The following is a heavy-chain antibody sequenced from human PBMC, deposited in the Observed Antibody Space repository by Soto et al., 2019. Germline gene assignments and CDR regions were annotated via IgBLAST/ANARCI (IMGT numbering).Heavy chain of an antibody. V-gene: IGHV3-23*01. CDR2: ISGSGGST. J-gene: IGHJ4*02. D-gene: IGHD6-6*01. Sequence: EVQLLESGRGLVQPGGSLRLSCAASGFTFSSYAMYLVRQAPGKGLEWVSAISGSGGSTYYADSVKGRFTLARANSKSTLYLQMNSLRAEDTAVYYCAKDHFESIAARRTFDYWGQGPLVTVSS. CDR1: GFTFSSYA. CDR3: AKDHFESIAARRTFDY.